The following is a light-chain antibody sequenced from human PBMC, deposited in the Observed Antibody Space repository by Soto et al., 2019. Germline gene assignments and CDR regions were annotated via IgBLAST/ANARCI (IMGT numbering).Light chain of an antibody. CDR2: DNN. CDR3: GTWDGDLRDGGVV. Sequence: QSVLTQPPSVSATPGQKVTISCSGSSSNIGNSYVSWYQQLPGTAPKLLIYDNNKRPSGIPDRFSGSKSGTSATLGITGLQTGDEAEYYCGTWDGDLRDGGVVFGGGTKLTVL. J-gene: IGLJ2*01. V-gene: IGLV1-51*01. CDR1: SSNIGNSY.